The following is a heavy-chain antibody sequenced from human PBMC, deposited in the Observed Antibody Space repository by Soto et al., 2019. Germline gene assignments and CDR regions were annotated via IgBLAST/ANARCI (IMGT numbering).Heavy chain of an antibody. CDR1: GYTFTSYA. Sequence: ASVKVSCKASGYTFTSYAMHWVRQAPGQRLEWMGWINAGNGNTKYSQKFQGRVTITRDTSASTAYMELSSLRSEDTAVYYCAREVLTMVLPDYWGQGTLVTVSS. D-gene: IGHD3-10*01. V-gene: IGHV1-3*01. CDR2: INAGNGNT. CDR3: AREVLTMVLPDY. J-gene: IGHJ4*02.